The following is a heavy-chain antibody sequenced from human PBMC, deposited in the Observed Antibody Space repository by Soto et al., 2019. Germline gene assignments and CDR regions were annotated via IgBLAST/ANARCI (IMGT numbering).Heavy chain of an antibody. D-gene: IGHD1-1*01. CDR1: GYTFTSYD. CDR2: MSPNSGAT. Sequence: QVQLVQSGAEVTKPGASVKVSCKASGYTFTSYDINWVRQATGQGLEWMGWMSPNSGATGYAQKFQGRVTMTRDTSISTAYMELSNLRSEDTAXYYCARGVDAGVDVWGQGTTVTVSS. V-gene: IGHV1-8*01. CDR3: ARGVDAGVDV. J-gene: IGHJ6*02.